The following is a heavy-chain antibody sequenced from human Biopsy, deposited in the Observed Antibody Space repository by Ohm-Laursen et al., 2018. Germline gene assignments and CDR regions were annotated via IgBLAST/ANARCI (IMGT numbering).Heavy chain of an antibody. Sequence: SLRLSCAASGFTFSSYAMTWFRQAPGKGLEWVSTISGNSDIIYDTDSVKDRFTISRDNSKNTLYLQMNSLRADDTAVYYCALAAAQTVTHFDYWGRGTLVTVSS. CDR2: ISGNSDII. J-gene: IGHJ4*02. CDR1: GFTFSSYA. D-gene: IGHD4-17*01. CDR3: ALAAAQTVTHFDY. V-gene: IGHV3-23*01.